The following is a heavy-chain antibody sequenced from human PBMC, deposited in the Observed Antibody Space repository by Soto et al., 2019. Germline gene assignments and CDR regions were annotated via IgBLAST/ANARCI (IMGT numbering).Heavy chain of an antibody. J-gene: IGHJ5*02. CDR2: IYATGTT. Sequence: SETLSLSCTVSGASISGFYWSWIRKSAGKGLEWIGRIYATGTTDYNPSLKSRVMMSVDTSKKQFSLKLRSVTAADTAVYYCVRDGTKTLRDWFDPWGQGISVTVSS. V-gene: IGHV4-4*07. CDR3: VRDGTKTLRDWFDP. D-gene: IGHD1-1*01. CDR1: GASISGFY.